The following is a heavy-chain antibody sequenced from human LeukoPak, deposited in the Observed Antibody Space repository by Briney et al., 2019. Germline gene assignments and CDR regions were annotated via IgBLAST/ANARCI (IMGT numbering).Heavy chain of an antibody. D-gene: IGHD6-19*01. CDR3: AAYSSGWYNAFDI. Sequence: SETLSLTCTVSGASISSNYWSWIRQPPGKGLEWIGYITNSGSTAYNSSLKSRVTISGDTSKNYFSLKLTSVTAADTAVYYCAAYSSGWYNAFDIWGQGTMVTVSS. CDR2: ITNSGST. CDR1: GASISSNY. J-gene: IGHJ3*02. V-gene: IGHV4-59*08.